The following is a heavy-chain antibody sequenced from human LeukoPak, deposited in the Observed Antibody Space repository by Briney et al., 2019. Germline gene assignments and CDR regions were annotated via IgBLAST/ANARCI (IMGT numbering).Heavy chain of an antibody. CDR1: GFTFSNYA. J-gene: IGHJ6*02. CDR3: AKVSGSDGMDV. CDR2: FRGNGGYT. D-gene: IGHD1-26*01. Sequence: GGSLGLSCAASGFTFSNYAMNWVRQAPGKGLEWVSTFRGNGGYTSYAASVKGRFTISRDDSKSTLYLQMNSLRAEDTAVYYCAKVSGSDGMDVWGQGTTVTVSS. V-gene: IGHV3-23*01.